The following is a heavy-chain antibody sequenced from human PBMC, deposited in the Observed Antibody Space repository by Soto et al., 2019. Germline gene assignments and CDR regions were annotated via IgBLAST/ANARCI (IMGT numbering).Heavy chain of an antibody. D-gene: IGHD2-8*02. Sequence: QVQLVESGGGVVQPGTSLRLSCAVSGTTFSNYGMHWVRQAPGKGLEWVSAISYDGRDKYYADSVKGRLTISRDNSKNTLYLQMNSLGQEDTAVFYCVLGDGGGGHWCYRDYGGQGTLVTFSP. CDR1: GTTFSNYG. CDR3: VLGDGGGGHWCYRDY. V-gene: IGHV3-30*03. J-gene: IGHJ4*02. CDR2: ISYDGRDK.